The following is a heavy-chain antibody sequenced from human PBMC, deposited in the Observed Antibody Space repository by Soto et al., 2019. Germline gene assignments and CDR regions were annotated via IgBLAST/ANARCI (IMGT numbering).Heavy chain of an antibody. V-gene: IGHV1-8*01. D-gene: IGHD3-10*01. CDR3: AKVSRKGSAIDFDY. Sequence: QVQLVQSGAELKKPGASVKVSCKASGYTFSNYDMNWVRQATGQGLEWIGWVNPNNVDTGYAQKFQRRVTLPTDISTTTAYMGLTSLRSEDTAIYYCAKVSRKGSAIDFDYWGQGTLITVSS. CDR1: GYTFSNYD. CDR2: VNPNNVDT. J-gene: IGHJ4*02.